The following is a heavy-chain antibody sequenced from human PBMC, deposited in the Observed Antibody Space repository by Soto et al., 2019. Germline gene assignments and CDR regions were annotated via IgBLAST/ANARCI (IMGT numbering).Heavy chain of an antibody. D-gene: IGHD6-13*01. CDR1: GFSLSTTGVG. V-gene: IGHV2-5*01. CDR3: AHRTSWRYFDD. J-gene: IGHJ4*02. CDR2: IYWYDDK. Sequence: QITLKESGPTLVKPTQTLTLTCTFSGFSLSTTGVGVGWIRQPPGKALEWLALIYWYDDKRYSPSLESRLTITKXTSKNQVVLAMTNMDPVDSATCYCAHRTSWRYFDDWGQGALVTVSS.